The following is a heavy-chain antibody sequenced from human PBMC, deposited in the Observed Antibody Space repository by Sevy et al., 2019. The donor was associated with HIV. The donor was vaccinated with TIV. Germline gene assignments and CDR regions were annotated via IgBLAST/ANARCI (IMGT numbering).Heavy chain of an antibody. Sequence: GGSLRLSCAASGFTFSSYDMHWVRQATGKGLEWVSAIGTAGNPYYPGSVEGRVTISRENAKNSMNLQMNSLRAGDTAEYSCACCRIAATPYYYDMDVWGKGTTVTVSS. J-gene: IGHJ6*03. CDR3: ACCRIAATPYYYDMDV. D-gene: IGHD6-13*01. CDR2: IGTAGNP. V-gene: IGHV3-13*05. CDR1: GFTFSSYD.